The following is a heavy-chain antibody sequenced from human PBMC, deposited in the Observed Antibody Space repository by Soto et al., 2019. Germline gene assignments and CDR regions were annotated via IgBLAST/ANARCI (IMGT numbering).Heavy chain of an antibody. CDR2: IYYSGST. J-gene: IGHJ4*02. D-gene: IGHD3-22*01. CDR3: AILGVYYYDSSGSDY. Sequence: PSETLSLTCTVSGGSISSGDYYWSWIRHPPGKGLEWIGYIYYSGSTYYNPSLKSRVTISVDTSKNQFSLKLSSVTAADTAVYYCAILGVYYYDSSGSDYWGQGTLVTVSS. CDR1: GGSISSGDYY. V-gene: IGHV4-30-4*01.